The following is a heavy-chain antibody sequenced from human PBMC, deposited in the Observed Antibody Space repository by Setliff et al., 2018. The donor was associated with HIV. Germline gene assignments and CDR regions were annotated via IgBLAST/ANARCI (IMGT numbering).Heavy chain of an antibody. J-gene: IGHJ5*02. CDR3: ARAPSWRGYYP. V-gene: IGHV1-69*10. D-gene: IGHD3-3*01. CDR1: GGTLSTYG. Sequence: GASVKVSCKASGGTLSTYGISWVRQAPGQGLEWMGGIIPVLGITNYAQKFQGRVTITADKSTSTAYMELSSLRSEDTAVYYCARAPSWRGYYPWGQGTLVTVSS. CDR2: IIPVLGIT.